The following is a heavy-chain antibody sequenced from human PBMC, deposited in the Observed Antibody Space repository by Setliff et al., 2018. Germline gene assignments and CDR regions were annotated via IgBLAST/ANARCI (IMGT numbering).Heavy chain of an antibody. V-gene: IGHV1-18*01. CDR1: GFNFITYG. Sequence: ASVKVSCKTSGFNFITYGFSWVRQAPGQGLEWMGWISPYSGETNNAQKFQDRLSVSADTSSKTIYMELRSLTSDDTAVYFCTTSRAPRVVLAADFDLWGQGTLVTVSS. CDR3: TTSRAPRVVLAADFDL. D-gene: IGHD2-21*01. CDR2: ISPYSGET. J-gene: IGHJ4*02.